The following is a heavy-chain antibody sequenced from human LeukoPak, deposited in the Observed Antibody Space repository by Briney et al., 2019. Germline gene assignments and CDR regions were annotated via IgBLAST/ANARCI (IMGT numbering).Heavy chain of an antibody. CDR2: ISGDGGST. Sequence: PGGSLRLSCAASGFTFDDYAMHWVRHAPGKGLEWVSLISGDGGSTYYADSVKGRFTISRDNSKNSLYLQMNSLRTEDTALYYCAKSPYYYDSSGYYPRYYYYGMDVWGQGTTVTVSS. J-gene: IGHJ6*02. D-gene: IGHD3-22*01. CDR3: AKSPYYYDSSGYYPRYYYYGMDV. CDR1: GFTFDDYA. V-gene: IGHV3-43*02.